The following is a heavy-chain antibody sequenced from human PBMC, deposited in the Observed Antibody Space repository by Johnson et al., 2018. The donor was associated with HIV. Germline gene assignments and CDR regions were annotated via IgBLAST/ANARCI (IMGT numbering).Heavy chain of an antibody. CDR2: IYRDGNT. J-gene: IGHJ3*02. V-gene: IGHV3-66*01. CDR3: AKDLAPYRTVVKSRDAFDI. D-gene: IGHD4-23*01. CDR1: GFTVSSNY. Sequence: VQLVESGGGLVQPGGSLRLSCEASGFTVSSNYMGWVRQAPGKGLEWVSVIYRDGNTNYADSVKGRFTISRDNSKNTLYLQMNSLRAEDTAVYYCAKDLAPYRTVVKSRDAFDIWGQGTMVTVSS.